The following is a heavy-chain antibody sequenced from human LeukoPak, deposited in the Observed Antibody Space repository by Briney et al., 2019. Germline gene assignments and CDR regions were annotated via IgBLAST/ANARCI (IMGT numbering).Heavy chain of an antibody. CDR2: IYYSGST. CDR3: ARVGGITMIVVLITDAFDI. Sequence: PSETLSLTCTVSGGSISSSSYYWGWIRQPPVKGLQWIGSIYYSGSTYYNPSLKSRVTISVDTSKNQFSLKLRSVTTADTAVYYCARVGGITMIVVLITDAFDIWGQGTMVTVSS. D-gene: IGHD3-22*01. V-gene: IGHV4-39*07. J-gene: IGHJ3*02. CDR1: GGSISSSSYY.